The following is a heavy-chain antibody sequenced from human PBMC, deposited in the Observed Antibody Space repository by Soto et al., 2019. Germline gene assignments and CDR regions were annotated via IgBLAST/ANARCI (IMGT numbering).Heavy chain of an antibody. Sequence: AAVKVSCKAPGDTFTSYYRNWVRQAPRQGLEWMGVINPNGGSTKYAQKFQGRITMTRDTSRSTVYMELSSLRSEDTAVYYCARSSGGNFGIIIEGSNWFDPWGQGTLVTVSS. V-gene: IGHV1-46*01. CDR3: ARSSGGNFGIIIEGSNWFDP. CDR2: INPNGGST. D-gene: IGHD3-3*01. CDR1: GDTFTSYY. J-gene: IGHJ5*02.